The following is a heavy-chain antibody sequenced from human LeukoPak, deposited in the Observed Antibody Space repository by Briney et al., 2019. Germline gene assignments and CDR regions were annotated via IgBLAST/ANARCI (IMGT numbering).Heavy chain of an antibody. V-gene: IGHV1-2*02. D-gene: IGHD2-21*01. Sequence: ASVKVSCKASGYTFTDYYMHWVRQAPGQGLEWMGWINPNSGGTNYAQKFQGRVTMTRDTSISTAYMELSRLRSDDTAVYYCAREDMKRGGVEGFDPWGQGTLVTVSS. CDR3: AREDMKRGGVEGFDP. CDR2: INPNSGGT. J-gene: IGHJ5*02. CDR1: GYTFTDYY.